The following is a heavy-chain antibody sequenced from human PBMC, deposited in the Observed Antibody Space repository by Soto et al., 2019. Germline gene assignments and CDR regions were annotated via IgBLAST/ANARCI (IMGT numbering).Heavy chain of an antibody. Sequence: PSETLSLTCTVSGGSISSYYWSWIRQPPGKGLEWIGYIYYSGSTNYNPSLKSRVTISVDTSKNQFSLKLSSVTAADTAVYYCARHSSSSSQKVDYWGQGTLVTVSS. V-gene: IGHV4-59*08. J-gene: IGHJ4*02. CDR3: ARHSSSSSQKVDY. D-gene: IGHD6-6*01. CDR1: GGSISSYY. CDR2: IYYSGST.